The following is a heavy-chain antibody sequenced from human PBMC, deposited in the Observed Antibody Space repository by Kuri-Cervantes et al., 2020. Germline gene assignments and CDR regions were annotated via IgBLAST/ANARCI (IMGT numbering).Heavy chain of an antibody. CDR1: GFTFSSYG. V-gene: IGHV3-33*05. Sequence: GESLKIFCAASGFTFSSYGMHWVRQAPGKGLEWVAVISYDGSNKYYADSVRGRFTISRDNSKNTLYLQMNSLRAEDTAVYYCARDQGRDNWNYHYYMDVWGKGTTVTVSS. CDR2: ISYDGSNK. D-gene: IGHD1-20*01. J-gene: IGHJ6*03. CDR3: ARDQGRDNWNYHYYMDV.